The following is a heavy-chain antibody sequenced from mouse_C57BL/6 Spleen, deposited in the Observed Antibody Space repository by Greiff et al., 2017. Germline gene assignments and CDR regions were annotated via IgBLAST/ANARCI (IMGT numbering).Heavy chain of an antibody. V-gene: IGHV5-16*01. J-gene: IGHJ2*01. CDR3: AREGIGSSYYFDY. D-gene: IGHD1-1*01. CDR2: INYDGSST. Sequence: EVKLVESEGGLVQPGSSMKLSCTASGFTFSDYYMAWVRQVPEKGLEWVANINYDGSSTYYLDSLKSRFIISSDNAKNILYLQMSSLKSEDTATYYCAREGIGSSYYFDYWGQGTTLTVSS. CDR1: GFTFSDYY.